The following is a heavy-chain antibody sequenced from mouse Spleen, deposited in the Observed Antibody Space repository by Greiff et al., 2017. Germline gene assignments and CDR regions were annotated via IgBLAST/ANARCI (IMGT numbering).Heavy chain of an antibody. CDR3: ARSRWVLFAY. Sequence: EVQLQQSGPELVKPGASVKISCKASGYSFTGYYMNWVKQSPEQSLEWIGEINPSTGDTTYNQKFKAKATLTVDKSSSTAYMQLKSLTSEDSAVYYCARSRWVLFAYWGQGTLVTVSA. J-gene: IGHJ3*01. CDR2: INPSTGDT. V-gene: IGHV1-42*01. D-gene: IGHD4-1*01. CDR1: GYSFTGYY.